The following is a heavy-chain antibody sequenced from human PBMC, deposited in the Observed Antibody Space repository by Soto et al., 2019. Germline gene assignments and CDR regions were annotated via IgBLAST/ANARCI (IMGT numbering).Heavy chain of an antibody. CDR1: GFTFSSYA. D-gene: IGHD6-13*01. CDR3: ARFPSHSSSWQIDY. V-gene: IGHV3-23*01. J-gene: IGHJ4*02. Sequence: PGGSLRLSCAASGFTFSSYAMTWVRQAPGKGLEWVSAISGSDDNTYYADSVKGRFTISRDNSKNTLYLQMNGLRADDTAVYYCARFPSHSSSWQIDYWGQGTLVTVSS. CDR2: ISGSDDNT.